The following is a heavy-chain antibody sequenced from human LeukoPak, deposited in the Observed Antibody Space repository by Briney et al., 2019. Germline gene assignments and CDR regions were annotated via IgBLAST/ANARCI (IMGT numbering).Heavy chain of an antibody. D-gene: IGHD6-19*01. CDR2: IYYSGST. J-gene: IGHJ4*02. CDR1: GGSISSYY. CDR3: ATSNSSGWYPDDY. V-gene: IGHV4-59*01. Sequence: SETLSLTCTVSGGSISSYYWSWIQQPPGKGLEWIGYIYYSGSTNYNPSLKSRVTISVDTSKNQFSLKLSSVTAADTAVYYCATSNSSGWYPDDYWGQGTLVTVSS.